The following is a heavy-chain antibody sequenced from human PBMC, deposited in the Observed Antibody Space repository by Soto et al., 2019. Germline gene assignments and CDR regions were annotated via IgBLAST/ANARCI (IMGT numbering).Heavy chain of an antibody. CDR1: GFIFSSYG. V-gene: IGHV3-33*01. J-gene: IGHJ4*02. Sequence: QVQLVECGGVVVQPGRSLRLSCAASGFIFSSYGMHWVRQAPGKGLEWVAVMWSEGGDKHYADSVKGRFTISRDNSRNTLYLQMNSLRAEDTAVYYCARDPPDDTSGYFSLDYWGQGTLVTVSS. CDR2: MWSEGGDK. D-gene: IGHD3-22*01. CDR3: ARDPPDDTSGYFSLDY.